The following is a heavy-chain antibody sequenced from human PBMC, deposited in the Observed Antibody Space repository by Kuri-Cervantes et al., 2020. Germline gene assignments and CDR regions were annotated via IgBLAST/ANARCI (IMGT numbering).Heavy chain of an antibody. V-gene: IGHV3-11*01. CDR3: AKDIGTQQTQGWFDP. J-gene: IGHJ5*02. D-gene: IGHD1-26*01. CDR1: GFTFSDYY. CDR2: ISSSGNTI. Sequence: GESLKISCAASGFTFSDYYMTWIRQAPGKGLEWVSYISSSGNTIYYADSVKGRFTTSRDDAKNSLYLQMNSLRAEDTALYYCAKDIGTQQTQGWFDPWGQGTLVTVSS.